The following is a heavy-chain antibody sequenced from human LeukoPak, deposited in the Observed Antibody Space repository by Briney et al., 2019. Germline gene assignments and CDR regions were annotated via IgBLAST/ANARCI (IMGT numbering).Heavy chain of an antibody. V-gene: IGHV4-39*01. J-gene: IGHJ4*02. CDR3: ASYDYGDSDY. D-gene: IGHD4-17*01. Sequence: SETLSLTCTVSGGSISSSSYYWGWIRQPPGKGLEWIGSIYYSGSTYYSPSLKSRVTISVDTSKNQFSLKLSSVTAADTAVYYCASYDYGDSDYWGQGTLVTVSS. CDR2: IYYSGST. CDR1: GGSISSSSYY.